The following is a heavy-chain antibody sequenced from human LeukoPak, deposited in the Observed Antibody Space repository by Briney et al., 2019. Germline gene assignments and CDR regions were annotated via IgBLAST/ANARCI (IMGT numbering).Heavy chain of an antibody. CDR1: GYTFTSYD. CDR2: MNPNSSNT. D-gene: IGHD3-3*01. CDR3: ARDLARTTDFWSGLITRDY. J-gene: IGHJ4*02. Sequence: GASVKVSCKASGYTFTSYDINWVRQATGQGLEWMGWMNPNSSNTGYAQKFQGRVTMTRNTSISTAYMELSSLRSEDTAVYYCARDLARTTDFWSGLITRDYWGQGTLVTVSS. V-gene: IGHV1-8*01.